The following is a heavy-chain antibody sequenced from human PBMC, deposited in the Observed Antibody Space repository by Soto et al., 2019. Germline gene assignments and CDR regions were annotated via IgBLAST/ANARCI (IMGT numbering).Heavy chain of an antibody. V-gene: IGHV3-30*03. CDR3: ARETGGATSLSNWFDP. CDR2: VSYDGREN. J-gene: IGHJ5*02. D-gene: IGHD1-26*01. CDR1: GFTFSHFA. Sequence: GGSLRLSCAASGFTFSHFAMHWVRQAPGKGLQWVSSVSYDGRENSYTESVKGRFTISRDNSKNTMDLQMNSLRSEDTAIYFCARETGGATSLSNWFDPWGQGTLVTVSS.